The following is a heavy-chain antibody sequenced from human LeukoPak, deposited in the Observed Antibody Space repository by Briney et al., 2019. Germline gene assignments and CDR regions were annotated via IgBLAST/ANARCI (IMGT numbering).Heavy chain of an antibody. CDR1: GFTFSSYS. D-gene: IGHD3-22*01. CDR2: ISSSSSYI. V-gene: IGHV3-21*01. J-gene: IGHJ4*02. Sequence: PGGSLRLSCAASGFTFSSYSMNWVRQAPGKGLEWVSSISSSSSYIYYADSVKGRFTISRDNAKNSLYLQMNSLRAEDTAVYYCARVPYSSGYNYVGYWGQGTLVTVSS. CDR3: ARVPYSSGYNYVGY.